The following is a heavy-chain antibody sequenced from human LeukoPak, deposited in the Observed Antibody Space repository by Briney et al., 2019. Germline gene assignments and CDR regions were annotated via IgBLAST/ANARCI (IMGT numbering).Heavy chain of an antibody. J-gene: IGHJ3*02. D-gene: IGHD4-23*01. CDR2: IYYSGST. CDR3: ARAVEGGVFDI. Sequence: SETLSLTCTVSGGSISSYHWSWIRQPPGKGLEWIGYIYYSGSTNYNPSLKSRVTISVDTSKNHFSLKLSSVTAADTAVYYCARAVEGGVFDIWGQGTMSPSLQ. V-gene: IGHV4-59*01. CDR1: GGSISSYH.